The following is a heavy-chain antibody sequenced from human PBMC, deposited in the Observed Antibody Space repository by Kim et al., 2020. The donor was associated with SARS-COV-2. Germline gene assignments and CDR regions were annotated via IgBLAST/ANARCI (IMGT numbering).Heavy chain of an antibody. V-gene: IGHV4-61*01. D-gene: IGHD5-12*01. CDR3: ARDRSGYDSWFDP. J-gene: IGHJ5*02. CDR2: IYYSGST. Sequence: SETLSLTCSVSGDSISDGNYYWSWIRQPPGKGLEWIGYIYYSGSTNYKPSLKSRVTISVDTSKNQFSLKLSSLTAADTAVYYCARDRSGYDSWFDPWGQG. CDR1: GDSISDGNYY.